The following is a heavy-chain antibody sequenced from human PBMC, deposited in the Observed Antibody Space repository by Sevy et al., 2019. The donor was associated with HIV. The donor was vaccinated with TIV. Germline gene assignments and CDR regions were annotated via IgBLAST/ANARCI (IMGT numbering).Heavy chain of an antibody. V-gene: IGHV4-39*01. Sequence: SETLSLTCTVSVGSISSSSYYWGWIRQPPGKGLEWIGSIYYSGSTYYNPSLKSRVTISVDTSKNQFSLKLSSVTAADTAVYYCARNGRVTIAAAGFFDYWGQGTLVTVSS. CDR2: IYYSGST. D-gene: IGHD6-13*01. J-gene: IGHJ4*02. CDR1: VGSISSSSYY. CDR3: ARNGRVTIAAAGFFDY.